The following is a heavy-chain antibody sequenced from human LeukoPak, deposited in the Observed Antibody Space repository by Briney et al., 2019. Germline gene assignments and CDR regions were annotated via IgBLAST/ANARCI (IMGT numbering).Heavy chain of an antibody. V-gene: IGHV4-4*02. CDR1: GGSISSSNW. J-gene: IGHJ5*02. Sequence: PSGTLSLTCAVSGGSISSSNWWSWVRQPPGKGLEWIGKIYHSGSTNYNPSLKSRVTISVDKSKNQFSLKLSSVTAADTAVYYCARDHVGSLQPTGGFDPWGQGTLVTVSS. D-gene: IGHD4-11*01. CDR3: ARDHVGSLQPTGGFDP. CDR2: IYHSGST.